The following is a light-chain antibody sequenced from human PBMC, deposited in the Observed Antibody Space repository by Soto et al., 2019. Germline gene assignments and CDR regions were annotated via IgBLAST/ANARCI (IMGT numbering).Light chain of an antibody. Sequence: EIVLTPSPGTLSLSPGERATLSCRARQSVSSSYLAWYQQKPGQARRLLIYGASSRATGIPDRISGSGSGTDFTLTISRLEPEDFAVYYCQQYGSSLVTFGQGTKVDIK. J-gene: IGKJ1*01. V-gene: IGKV3-20*01. CDR2: GAS. CDR1: QSVSSSY. CDR3: QQYGSSLVT.